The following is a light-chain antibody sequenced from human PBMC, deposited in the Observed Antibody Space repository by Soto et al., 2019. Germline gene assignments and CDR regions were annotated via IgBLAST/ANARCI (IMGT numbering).Light chain of an antibody. J-gene: IGKJ1*01. CDR2: GAS. CDR3: QQYVSSPQT. Sequence: EIVLTQSPGTLSLSPGERATLSCRASQSVSSSYLAWYQQKPGQAPRLLIYGASSRATGIRDRFSGSGSGTDFTLTISRLEPEDFAVYYCQQYVSSPQTFGQGTKVEIK. V-gene: IGKV3-20*01. CDR1: QSVSSSY.